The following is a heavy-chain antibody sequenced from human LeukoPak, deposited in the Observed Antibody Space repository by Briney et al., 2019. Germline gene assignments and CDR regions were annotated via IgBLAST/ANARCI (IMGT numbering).Heavy chain of an antibody. CDR2: IWNDGSNQ. Sequence: GRSLRLSCAASGFAFSTYGMHWVRQAPGKGLEWVTVIWNDGSNQYYADSVKGRFTISRDNSKNTLYLQMNSLRAEDTAVYYCAKVGGSYYGNPYYFDYWGQGTLVTVSS. CDR1: GFAFSTYG. J-gene: IGHJ4*02. D-gene: IGHD1-26*01. CDR3: AKVGGSYYGNPYYFDY. V-gene: IGHV3-33*06.